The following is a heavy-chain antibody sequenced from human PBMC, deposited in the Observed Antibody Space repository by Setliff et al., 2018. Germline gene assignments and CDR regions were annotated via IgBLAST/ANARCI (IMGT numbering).Heavy chain of an antibody. J-gene: IGHJ2*01. CDR1: GGSISSGSYY. Sequence: PSETLSLTCTVSGGSISSGSYYWSWIRHPAGKGLEWIGRVYTNGGSDYNPSLRSRLTMSLDTSRSQFSLNLTSVTAADTAIYFCARAVDSSGYFPFWYFDLWGRGTLVTVSS. CDR3: ARAVDSSGYFPFWYFDL. D-gene: IGHD3-22*01. CDR2: VYTNGGS. V-gene: IGHV4-61*02.